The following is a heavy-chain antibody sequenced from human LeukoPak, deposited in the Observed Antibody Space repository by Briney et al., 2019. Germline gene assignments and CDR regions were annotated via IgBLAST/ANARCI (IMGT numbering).Heavy chain of an antibody. Sequence: PGGSLRLSCSASGFTFSRFAMTWVRHLPGKGLEWVSTISGNGRQTFYADSVKGRFSVSRDNSKNIVYLQMDSLRADDSALYSCAKDANYLDSSYYFIPFDYWGPGTLVTVAS. CDR1: GFTFSRFA. J-gene: IGHJ4*02. V-gene: IGHV3-23*01. CDR3: AKDANYLDSSYYFIPFDY. D-gene: IGHD3-22*01. CDR2: ISGNGRQT.